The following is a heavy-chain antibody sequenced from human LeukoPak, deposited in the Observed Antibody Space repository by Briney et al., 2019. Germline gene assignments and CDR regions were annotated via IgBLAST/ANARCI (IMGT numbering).Heavy chain of an antibody. Sequence: QPGGSLRLSCAASGFTFSSYWMHWVRHAPGKGLVWVSRINSDGGSTTYADSVKGRFTISRDNAKNTLYLQMNSLRAEDTAVYYCARGQTAGGFDYWGQETLVTVSS. V-gene: IGHV3-74*01. D-gene: IGHD6-13*01. J-gene: IGHJ4*02. CDR2: INSDGGST. CDR1: GFTFSSYW. CDR3: ARGQTAGGFDY.